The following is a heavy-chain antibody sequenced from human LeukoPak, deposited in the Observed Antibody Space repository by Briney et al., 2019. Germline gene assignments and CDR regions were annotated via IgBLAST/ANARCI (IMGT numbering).Heavy chain of an antibody. CDR2: INHSGST. J-gene: IGHJ4*02. Sequence: PSETLSLTCAVYGGSFSGYYWSWIRQPPGKGLEWIGEINHSGSTNYNPSLKSRVTIPVDTSKNQFSLKLSSVTAADTAVYYCARRATNYDYVWGSYRLWYYFDYWGQGTLVTVSS. V-gene: IGHV4-34*01. CDR3: ARRATNYDYVWGSYRLWYYFDY. D-gene: IGHD3-16*02. CDR1: GGSFSGYY.